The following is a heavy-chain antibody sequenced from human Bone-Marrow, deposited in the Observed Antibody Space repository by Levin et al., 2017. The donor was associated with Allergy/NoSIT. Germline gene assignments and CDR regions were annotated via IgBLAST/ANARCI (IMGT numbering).Heavy chain of an antibody. J-gene: IGHJ6*03. Sequence: SQTLSLTCTVYGASINSGSNYWSWIRQSPGKGLEWIGYIDYSGSTIYNPSLRSRVTISADTSKNQFSLTLTSVSTADTAVYYCARDLDYYYYMDVWGKGTTVTVSS. CDR1: GASINSGSNY. V-gene: IGHV4-61*01. CDR2: IDYSGST. CDR3: ARDLDYYYYMDV.